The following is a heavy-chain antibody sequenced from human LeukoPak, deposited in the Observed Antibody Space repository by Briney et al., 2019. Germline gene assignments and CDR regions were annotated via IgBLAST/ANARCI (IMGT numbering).Heavy chain of an antibody. V-gene: IGHV3-48*01. J-gene: IGHJ4*02. CDR2: ISSSSSTI. Sequence: GGSLRLSCAASGFTFSSYSMNWVRQAPGKGLEWVSYISSSSSTIYYADSVKGRFTISRDNAKNSLYLQMNSLRAEDTAVYYCARDESVVPAAIGYWGQGTLVTVSS. CDR1: GFTFSSYS. D-gene: IGHD2-2*01. CDR3: ARDESVVPAAIGY.